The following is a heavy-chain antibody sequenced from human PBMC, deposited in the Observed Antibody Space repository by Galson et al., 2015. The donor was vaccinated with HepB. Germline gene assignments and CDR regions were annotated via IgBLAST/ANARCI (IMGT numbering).Heavy chain of an antibody. CDR2: VYHSGGT. D-gene: IGHD3-10*01. CDR3: ARGSAVSGDFDY. Sequence: QVQLQESGPGLVKPSETLSLTCVVSGDSVSSGAYSRSWIRQPQGKGLEWIGYVYHSGGTYYNPSLRSRVTISVDRSKNQFSLKLTSMTSADTAVYYCARGSAVSGDFDYWGQGTLVTVSS. V-gene: IGHV4-30-2*01. CDR1: GDSVSSGAYS. J-gene: IGHJ4*02.